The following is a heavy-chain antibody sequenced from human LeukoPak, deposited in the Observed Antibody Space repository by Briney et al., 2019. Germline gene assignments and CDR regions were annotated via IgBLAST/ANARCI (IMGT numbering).Heavy chain of an antibody. CDR3: ARARGSSGYEIDY. D-gene: IGHD5-12*01. Sequence: SETLSLTCNVPGGYISSYYWSWIRQPPGKRLEWLGYIYYTGSTNYNPSLKSRVTISVDTSKNQFSLNLRSVTAADTAVYYCARARGSSGYEIDYWGQGTLVAVSS. CDR1: GGYISSYY. V-gene: IGHV4-59*01. CDR2: IYYTGST. J-gene: IGHJ4*02.